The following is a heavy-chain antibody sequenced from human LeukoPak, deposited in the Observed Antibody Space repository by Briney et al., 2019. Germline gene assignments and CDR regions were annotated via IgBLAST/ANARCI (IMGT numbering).Heavy chain of an antibody. CDR3: VREGEGYFDY. V-gene: IGHV3-74*03. J-gene: IGHJ4*02. CDR1: GFTFSRYW. Sequence: GGSLRLSCAASGFTFSRYWMHWVRQAPGKGLMWVSRISPDGSTTLYADSVKGRFTISRDNAKNTLYLQMNSLRAEDTAVYYCVREGEGYFDYWGQGTLVTVSS. D-gene: IGHD3-16*01. CDR2: ISPDGSTT.